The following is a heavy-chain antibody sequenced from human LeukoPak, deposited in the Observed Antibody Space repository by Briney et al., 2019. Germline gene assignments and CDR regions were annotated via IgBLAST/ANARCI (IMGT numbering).Heavy chain of an antibody. V-gene: IGHV3-7*03. J-gene: IGHJ4*02. Sequence: GGSLRLSRATSGFTFSSHWMTWVRQAPGKGLEWVANIKEDGSKKNYVDSVKGRFTISRDKTKNTLYLQMNSLRAEDTAVYYCAKSSYYDASGYYREYYFDSWGQGTLVTVSS. CDR2: IKEDGSKK. CDR1: GFTFSSHW. CDR3: AKSSYYDASGYYREYYFDS. D-gene: IGHD3-22*01.